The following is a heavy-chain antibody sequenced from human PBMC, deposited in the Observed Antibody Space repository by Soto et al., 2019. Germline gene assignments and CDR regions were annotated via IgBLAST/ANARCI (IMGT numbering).Heavy chain of an antibody. CDR1: GFIFISYA. D-gene: IGHD2-2*01. CDR3: EKEKISTSCCNWFDP. J-gene: IGHJ5*02. Sequence: ELQLLESGGGLVQPGGSLRLSCAASGFIFISYAMSWVLQAPGKGLARVSGISGSGGSTYYADSVKCQFTISRDNSKNTLYLQRNSLRAADTAVYYCEKEKISTSCCNWFDPWGQGTLVTVSS. CDR2: ISGSGGST. V-gene: IGHV3-23*01.